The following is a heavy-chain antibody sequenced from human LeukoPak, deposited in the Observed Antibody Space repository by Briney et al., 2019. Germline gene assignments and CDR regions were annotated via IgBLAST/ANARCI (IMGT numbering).Heavy chain of an antibody. CDR2: IYYSGST. CDR1: GGSISSYY. J-gene: IGHJ4*02. CDR3: ARRIHFDY. V-gene: IGHV4-59*01. Sequence: PSETLSLTCTVSGGSISSYYWSWIRQPPGKGLEWIGYIYYSGSTNYNPSLKSRVTISVDTSKNQFSLKLSSVTAADTAVYYCARRIHFDYWGQGTLVTVSS.